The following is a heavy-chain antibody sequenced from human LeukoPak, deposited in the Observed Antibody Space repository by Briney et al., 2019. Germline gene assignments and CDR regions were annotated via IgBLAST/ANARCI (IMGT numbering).Heavy chain of an antibody. CDR3: ARGAGIVGSTTPFDY. CDR1: GFTFNNYW. V-gene: IGHV3-74*03. Sequence: PGGSLRLSCAASGFTFNNYWMHWVRQTLGKGLVWVSRINTDGTTTYADSVNGRFTISRDNAKNTLYLQMDSLRAEDTAVYYCARGAGIVGSTTPFDYWGQGALVTVSS. CDR2: INTDGTTT. D-gene: IGHD1-26*01. J-gene: IGHJ4*02.